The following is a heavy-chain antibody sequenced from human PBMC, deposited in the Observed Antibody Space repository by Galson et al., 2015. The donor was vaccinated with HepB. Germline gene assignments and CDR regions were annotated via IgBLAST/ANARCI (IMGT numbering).Heavy chain of an antibody. CDR3: ARDSDSWYSSGWYDY. V-gene: IGHV1-46*01. Sequence: SVKVSCKASGYTFTSYYIHWVRQAPGQGLEWMGIINPSGGSTSYAQKFQGRVTMTRDTSTSTVYMELSSLRSEDTAVYYCARDSDSWYSSGWYDYWGQGTLVTVSS. J-gene: IGHJ4*02. CDR2: INPSGGST. D-gene: IGHD6-19*01. CDR1: GYTFTSYY.